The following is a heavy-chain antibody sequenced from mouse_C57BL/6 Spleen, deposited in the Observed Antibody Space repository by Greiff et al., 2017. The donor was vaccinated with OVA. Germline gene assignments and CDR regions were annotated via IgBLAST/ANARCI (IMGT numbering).Heavy chain of an antibody. CDR2: IDPENGDT. CDR1: GFNIKDYY. D-gene: IGHD1-1*01. CDR3: TTSIRSYYAMDY. J-gene: IGHJ4*01. Sequence: VQLKESGAELVRPGASVKLSCTASGFNIKDYYMHWVKQRPEQGLEWIGWIDPENGDTEYASKFQGKATITADTSSNTAYLQLSSLTSEDTAVYYCTTSIRSYYAMDYWGQGTSVTVSS. V-gene: IGHV14-4*01.